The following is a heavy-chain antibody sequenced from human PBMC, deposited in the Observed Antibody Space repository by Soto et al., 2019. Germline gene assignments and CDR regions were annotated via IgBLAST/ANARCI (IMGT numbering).Heavy chain of an antibody. CDR3: ARGRAPIVVVPADAFDI. CDR1: GYTFTSYY. J-gene: IGHJ3*02. V-gene: IGHV1-46*01. Sequence: ASVKVSCKASGYTFTSYYMHWVRQAPGQGLEWMGIINPSGGSTSYAQKFRGRVTMTRDTSTSTVYMELSSLRSEDTAVYYCARGRAPIVVVPADAFDIWGQGTMVTVSS. D-gene: IGHD2-2*01. CDR2: INPSGGST.